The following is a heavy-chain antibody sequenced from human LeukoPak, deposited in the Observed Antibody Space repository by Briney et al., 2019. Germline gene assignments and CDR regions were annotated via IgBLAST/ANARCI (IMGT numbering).Heavy chain of an antibody. CDR2: ISYDGSNK. J-gene: IGHJ4*02. CDR1: GFTFSSYA. CDR3: AKDITIFGVVTVGPDY. Sequence: GGSLRLSCAASGFTFSSYAMHWVRQAPGKGLEWVAVISYDGSNKYYADSVKGRFTISRDNSKNTLYLQMNSLRAEDTAVYYCAKDITIFGVVTVGPDYWGQGTLVTVSS. D-gene: IGHD3-3*01. V-gene: IGHV3-30-3*01.